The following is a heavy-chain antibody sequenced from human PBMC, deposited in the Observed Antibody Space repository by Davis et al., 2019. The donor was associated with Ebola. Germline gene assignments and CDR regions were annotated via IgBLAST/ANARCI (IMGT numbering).Heavy chain of an antibody. CDR3: ARVKPAATCRRWFDP. D-gene: IGHD2-2*01. V-gene: IGHV4-34*01. CDR2: INHSGST. CDR1: GGSFSGYY. Sequence: SETLSLTCAVYGGSFSGYYWSWIRQPPGKGLEWTGEINHSGSTNYNSSLKSRVTITVDTSKNQFSLKLSSVTAADTAVYYCARVKPAATCRRWFDPWGQGTLVTVSS. J-gene: IGHJ5*02.